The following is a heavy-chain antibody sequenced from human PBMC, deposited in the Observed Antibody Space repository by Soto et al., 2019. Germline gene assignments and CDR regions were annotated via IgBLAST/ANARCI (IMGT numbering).Heavy chain of an antibody. J-gene: IGHJ6*02. D-gene: IGHD2-15*01. CDR1: VVTLNSYG. CDR3: ARDRTPRYNYAMDV. CDR2: IIPMSGTE. V-gene: IGHV1-69*01. Sequence: QVHLVHSGAEVKKPGSSVKVSCNASVVTLNSYGISWVRQAPGQGLGWMRGIIPMSGTENYAQKIQGRVTITADESTSTAYMELSSLRSEDTAVYLCARDRTPRYNYAMDVWGQGAT.